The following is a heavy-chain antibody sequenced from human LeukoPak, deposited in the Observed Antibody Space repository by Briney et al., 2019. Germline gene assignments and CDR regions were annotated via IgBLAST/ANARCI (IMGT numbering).Heavy chain of an antibody. CDR1: GFTFSTYS. CDR3: VRDNYGYHTPVSYDFDF. CDR2: IHSSGSTK. Sequence: GGSLRLSCAASGFTFSTYSMNWVRLAPGKGLEWVSYIHSSGSTKYYADSVKGRFTISRDNAENSLYLQMSSLRDEDTAVYYCVRDNYGYHTPVSYDFDFWGQGTLVTVSS. V-gene: IGHV3-48*02. J-gene: IGHJ4*02. D-gene: IGHD3-10*01.